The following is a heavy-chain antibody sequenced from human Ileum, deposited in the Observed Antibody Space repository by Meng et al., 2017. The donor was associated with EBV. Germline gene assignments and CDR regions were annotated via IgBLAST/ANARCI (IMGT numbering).Heavy chain of an antibody. D-gene: IGHD3-22*01. CDR3: ARESYSDSSGYYSLDY. J-gene: IGHJ4*02. CDR2: IHHTEST. Sequence: VRVQGPGPGRVKPPGTLALTCAFSGGSISSSNWWSWVRQAPGKGLEWIGEIHHTESTNYNPSLKSRVTISVDKSKNQFSLKLSSVTAADTAVYYCARESYSDSSGYYSLDYWGQGSLVTVSS. CDR1: GGSISSSNW. V-gene: IGHV4-4*03.